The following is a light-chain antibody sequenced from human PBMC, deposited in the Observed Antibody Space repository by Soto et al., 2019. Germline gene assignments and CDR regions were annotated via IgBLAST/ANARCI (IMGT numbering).Light chain of an antibody. CDR2: GAS. Sequence: EIVMTQSPATLSVSPWERATLSCRASQSVSSNLAWYQQKPGQAPMLLIYGASTRATGIPARFSGSGSGTEFTLTISSLQSEDFAVYYCQQYNNWPPLTFGGGTKVEIK. J-gene: IGKJ4*01. V-gene: IGKV3-15*01. CDR1: QSVSSN. CDR3: QQYNNWPPLT.